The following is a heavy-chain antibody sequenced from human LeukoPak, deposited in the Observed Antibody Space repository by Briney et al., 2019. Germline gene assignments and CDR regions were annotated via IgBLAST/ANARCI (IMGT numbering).Heavy chain of an antibody. CDR3: ARFYGGNSGMLPRATFDI. J-gene: IGHJ3*02. D-gene: IGHD4-23*01. V-gene: IGHV4-31*03. CDR1: GGSISSGGYY. CDR2: IYYSGST. Sequence: SSQTLSLTCTVSGGSISSGGYYWSWIRQHPGKGLEWIGYIYYSGSTYYNPSLRSRVTISVDMSKNQFSPKLNSVTAADTAVYYCARFYGGNSGMLPRATFDIWGQGTMVTVSS.